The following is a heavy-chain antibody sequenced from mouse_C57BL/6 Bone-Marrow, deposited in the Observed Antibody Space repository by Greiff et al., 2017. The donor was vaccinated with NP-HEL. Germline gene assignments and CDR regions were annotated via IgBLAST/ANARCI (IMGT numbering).Heavy chain of an antibody. CDR2: INPSSGYT. CDR1: GYTFTSYW. CDR3: ATKGRVYYAMDY. V-gene: IGHV1-7*01. Sequence: VQLQQPGAELAKPGASVRLSCKASGYTFTSYWMPWVKQRPGQGLDWIGYINPSSGYTKFNPKFKDKATLTADKSSSTAYMQLSSLTYEDSAVYYSATKGRVYYAMDYWGQGTSVTVST. J-gene: IGHJ4*01.